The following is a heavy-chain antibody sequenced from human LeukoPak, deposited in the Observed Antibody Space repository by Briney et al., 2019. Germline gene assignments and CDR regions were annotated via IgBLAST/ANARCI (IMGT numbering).Heavy chain of an antibody. CDR2: IYSSGST. Sequence: SETLSLTCTVSGGSISTYYWSWIRQPPGKGLEWIGYIYSSGSTNYNPSLKSRLTISIDTSNNQFSLNLSSVTAADTAVYYCARLLPNYYDSSGYFEYWGQGSLVTVSS. CDR3: ARLLPNYYDSSGYFEY. CDR1: GGSISTYY. V-gene: IGHV4-4*09. J-gene: IGHJ4*02. D-gene: IGHD3-22*01.